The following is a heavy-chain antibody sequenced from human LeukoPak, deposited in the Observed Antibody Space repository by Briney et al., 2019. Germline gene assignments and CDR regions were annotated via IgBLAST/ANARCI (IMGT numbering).Heavy chain of an antibody. Sequence: GGSLRLSCAASGFAFGSYAMHWVRQAPGKGLEWVAVISYDGSNKYYADSVKGRFTISRDNSKNTLYLQMNSLRAEDTAVYYCARAMVRGVMYGGFDYWGQGTLVTVSS. CDR1: GFAFGSYA. D-gene: IGHD3-10*01. CDR3: ARAMVRGVMYGGFDY. J-gene: IGHJ4*02. CDR2: ISYDGSNK. V-gene: IGHV3-30*04.